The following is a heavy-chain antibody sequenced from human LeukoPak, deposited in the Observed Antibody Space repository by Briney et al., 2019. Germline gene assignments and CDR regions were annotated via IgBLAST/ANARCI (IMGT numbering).Heavy chain of an antibody. CDR1: GFTFSSYG. D-gene: IGHD2-2*01. Sequence: GGSLRLSCAASGFTFSSYGMHWVRQAPGKGLEWVAFIRYDGSNKYYADSVKGRFTISRDNSKNTLYLQMNSLRAEDTAVYYCAKDSQMVAPAATDYWGQGTLVTVSS. V-gene: IGHV3-30*02. CDR3: AKDSQMVAPAATDY. CDR2: IRYDGSNK. J-gene: IGHJ4*02.